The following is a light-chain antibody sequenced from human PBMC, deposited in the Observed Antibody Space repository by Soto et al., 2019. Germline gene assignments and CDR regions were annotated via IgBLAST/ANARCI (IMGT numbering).Light chain of an antibody. CDR1: QGISSN. Sequence: AIRMTQSPSSFSASTGDRVTITCRASQGISSNLAWYQQKPGKAPKLLIYAASTLQSGVPSRFSGSGSGTDFTLTISYLQSEDFATYYCQHYSSPPWTFGQGTKVEIK. J-gene: IGKJ1*01. CDR3: QHYSSPPWT. V-gene: IGKV1-8*01. CDR2: AAS.